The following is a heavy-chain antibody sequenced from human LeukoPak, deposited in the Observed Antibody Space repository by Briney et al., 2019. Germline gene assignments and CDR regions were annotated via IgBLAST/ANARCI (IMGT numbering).Heavy chain of an antibody. CDR3: AKGVTTVRIYYHGMDV. J-gene: IGHJ6*02. Sequence: PGRSLRLSCAASGFTFSSYAMHWVRQAPGKGLEWVAVISYDGSNKYYADSVKGRFTISRDNAKNTLWLQMNSLRAEDTAVYYCAKGVTTVRIYYHGMDVWGQGTTVTVSS. CDR2: ISYDGSNK. D-gene: IGHD4-17*01. CDR1: GFTFSSYA. V-gene: IGHV3-30-3*01.